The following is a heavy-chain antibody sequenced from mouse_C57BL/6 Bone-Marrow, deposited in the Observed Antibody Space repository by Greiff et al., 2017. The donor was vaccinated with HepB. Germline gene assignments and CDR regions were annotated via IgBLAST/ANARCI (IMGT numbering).Heavy chain of an antibody. CDR1: GFNIKDDY. V-gene: IGHV14-4*01. D-gene: IGHD5-5*01. CDR2: IDPENGDT. CDR3: TTYLVHD. J-gene: IGHJ3*01. Sequence: VQLQQSGAELVRPGASVKLSCTASGFNIKDDYMHWVKQRPEQGLEWIGWIDPENGDTVYASKFQGKATITADTSSNTAYLQLSSLPSDDTAVYYFTTYLVHDWGQGTLVTVSA.